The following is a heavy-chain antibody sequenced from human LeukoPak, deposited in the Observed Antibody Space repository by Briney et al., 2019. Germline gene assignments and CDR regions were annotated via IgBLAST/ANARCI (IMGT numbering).Heavy chain of an antibody. CDR3: ASDSGVDTVAFDI. CDR1: GFTFSSYS. CDR2: ISSSSSYI. Sequence: GGSLRLSCAASGFTFSSYSMNWVRQAPGKGLEWVSSISSSSSYIYYADSVKRQFTISRDNAKNSLYLQMNSLRAEDTVVYYCASDSGVDTVAFDIWGQGTMVTVSS. D-gene: IGHD3-10*01. V-gene: IGHV3-21*01. J-gene: IGHJ3*02.